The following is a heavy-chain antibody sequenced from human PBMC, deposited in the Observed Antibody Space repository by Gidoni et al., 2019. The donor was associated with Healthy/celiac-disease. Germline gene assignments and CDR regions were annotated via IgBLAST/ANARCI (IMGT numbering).Heavy chain of an antibody. CDR1: GGSISSSSYY. Sequence: QLQLQESGPGLVKPSETLSLTCTVSGGSISSSSYYWGWIRQPPGKGLEWIGSIYYSGSTYYNPSLKSRVTISVDTSKNQFSLKLSSVTAADTAVYYCARDPTSIAARGGLRPPGYYFDYWGQGTLVTVSS. CDR2: IYYSGST. D-gene: IGHD6-6*01. V-gene: IGHV4-39*07. CDR3: ARDPTSIAARGGLRPPGYYFDY. J-gene: IGHJ4*02.